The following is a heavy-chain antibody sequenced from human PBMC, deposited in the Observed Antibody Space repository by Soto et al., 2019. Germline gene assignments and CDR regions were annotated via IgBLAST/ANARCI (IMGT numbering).Heavy chain of an antibody. CDR2: INSDGSST. V-gene: IGHV3-74*01. J-gene: IGHJ6*02. CDR1: GFTFSSYW. Sequence: GGSLRLSCAASGFTFSSYWMHWVRQAPGKGLVWVSRINSDGSSTSYADSVKGRFTISRDNAKNTLYLQMNSLRAEDTAVYYCARDLPYSSSWYCYYGMDVWGQGTTVTVSS. D-gene: IGHD6-13*01. CDR3: ARDLPYSSSWYCYYGMDV.